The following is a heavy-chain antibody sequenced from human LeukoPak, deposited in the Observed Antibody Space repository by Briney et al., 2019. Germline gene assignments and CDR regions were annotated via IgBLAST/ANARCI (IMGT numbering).Heavy chain of an antibody. CDR2: INPNSGAT. Sequence: ASVKVSCKASGYTFTGYYLHWVRQAPGQGLEWMGWINPNSGATNYAQNFQGRVTMTRDTSISTAYMGLSSLRSDDTAVYYCARVARFWGLSFDYWGQGTLVTVSS. CDR3: ARVARFWGLSFDY. V-gene: IGHV1-2*02. CDR1: GYTFTGYY. J-gene: IGHJ4*02. D-gene: IGHD7-27*01.